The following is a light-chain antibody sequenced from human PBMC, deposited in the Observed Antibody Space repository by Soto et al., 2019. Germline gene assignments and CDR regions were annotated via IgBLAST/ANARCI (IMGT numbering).Light chain of an antibody. CDR2: GAS. CDR3: QQYYNWPAYT. J-gene: IGKJ2*01. CDR1: QSVSLS. Sequence: EIVLTQSPATLSVSLGDSATLSCRASQSVSLSLAWYQMRPGQPPRLLIYGASTRATGIPTRFTGSGSETEFTLTIDSLQSEDLAVYYCQQYYNWPAYTFGQGTKLEI. V-gene: IGKV3-15*01.